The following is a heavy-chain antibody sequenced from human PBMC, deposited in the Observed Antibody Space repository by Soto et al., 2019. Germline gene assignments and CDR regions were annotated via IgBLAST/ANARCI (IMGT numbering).Heavy chain of an antibody. D-gene: IGHD3-22*01. J-gene: IGHJ4*02. CDR3: AKILFAGGNYIFDY. V-gene: IGHV3-23*01. CDR1: AITFSSYA. Sequence: EVHLLESGGGLVQPGGSLRLSCAASAITFSSYAMNWVRQAPGKGLEWVSGISGSGDSTFYADSMKGRFTISRDNSKNTLYLQINSLRAEDTAVYYCAKILFAGGNYIFDYWGQGTLVTVSS. CDR2: ISGSGDST.